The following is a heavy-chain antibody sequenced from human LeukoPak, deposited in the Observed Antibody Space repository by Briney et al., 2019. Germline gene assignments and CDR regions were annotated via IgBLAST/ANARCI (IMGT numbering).Heavy chain of an antibody. CDR3: ARGRALAVAGKDGWFDP. CDR1: GGSFSGYY. D-gene: IGHD6-19*01. Sequence: SETLSLTCAVYGGSFSGYYWSWIRQPPGKGLEWIGEINHSGSTNYNPSLKSRVTISVDTSKNQFSLKLSSVTAADTAVYYCARGRALAVAGKDGWFDPWGQGTLVTVSS. V-gene: IGHV4-34*01. CDR2: INHSGST. J-gene: IGHJ5*02.